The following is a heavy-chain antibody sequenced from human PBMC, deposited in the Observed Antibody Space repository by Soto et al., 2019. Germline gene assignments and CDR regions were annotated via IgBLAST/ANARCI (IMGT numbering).Heavy chain of an antibody. J-gene: IGHJ3*02. V-gene: IGHV1-18*01. Sequence: ASVKVSCKASGYTFTSYGISWVRQAPGQGLEWMGWISAYNGNTNYAQKLQGRVTMTTDTSTSTAYMELRSLRSDDTAVYYCARELQDDGDYVDAFDIWGQGTMVTVSS. CDR2: ISAYNGNT. D-gene: IGHD4-17*01. CDR3: ARELQDDGDYVDAFDI. CDR1: GYTFTSYG.